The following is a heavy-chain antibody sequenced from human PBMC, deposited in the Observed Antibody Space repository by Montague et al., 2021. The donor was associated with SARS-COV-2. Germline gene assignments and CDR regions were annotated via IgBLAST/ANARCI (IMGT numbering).Heavy chain of an antibody. V-gene: IGHV4-39*01. Sequence: TNYNPSLKSRVTISVDTSKNQFSLKLISVTAADTAVYYWARLVETYYYYYGMDVWGKGTTVTVSS. CDR2: T. D-gene: IGHD4-23*01. CDR3: ARLVETYYYYYGMDV. J-gene: IGHJ6*04.